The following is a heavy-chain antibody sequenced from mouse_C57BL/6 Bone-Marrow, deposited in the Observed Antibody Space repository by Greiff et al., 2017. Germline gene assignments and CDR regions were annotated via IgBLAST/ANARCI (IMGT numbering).Heavy chain of an antibody. CDR3: ARGDDRTHAMDY. J-gene: IGHJ4*01. CDR1: GYTFTSYW. Sequence: VQLQQPGAELVKPGASVKMSCKASGYTFTSYWITWVKQRPGQGLEWIGDIYPGSGSTNYNEKFKSKATLTVDTSSSTAYMQLSSLTSEYSAVYYCARGDDRTHAMDYWGQGTSVTVSS. D-gene: IGHD2-3*01. V-gene: IGHV1-55*01. CDR2: IYPGSGST.